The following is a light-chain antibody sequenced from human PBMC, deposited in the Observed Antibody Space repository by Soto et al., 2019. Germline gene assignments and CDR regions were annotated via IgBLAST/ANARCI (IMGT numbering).Light chain of an antibody. CDR2: DVT. CDR1: SSDVGRYDY. Sequence: QSALTQPRSVSASPGQSVTISCTGTSSDVGRYDYVSWYQQHPGKAPKLIVYDVTERPSGVPDRFSGSKSGNTASLTISGLQAEDEDDYSCCSFAGSYSDVFGTGTKVTV. J-gene: IGLJ1*01. V-gene: IGLV2-11*01. CDR3: CSFAGSYSDV.